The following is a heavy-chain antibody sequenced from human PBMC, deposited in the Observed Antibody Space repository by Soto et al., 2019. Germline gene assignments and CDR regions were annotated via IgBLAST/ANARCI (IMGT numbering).Heavy chain of an antibody. Sequence: KGGSWIRQPPGKALEWLAHIFSNDEKSYRTSLKSRLTISKDTSKSQVVLTMTNMDPVDTATYYCARIRLYCSGGSCYFEYGVWFDPWGQGTLVTVSS. CDR2: IFSNDEK. CDR3: ARIRLYCSGGSCYFEYGVWFDP. D-gene: IGHD2-15*01. J-gene: IGHJ5*02. CDR1: KG. V-gene: IGHV2-26*01.